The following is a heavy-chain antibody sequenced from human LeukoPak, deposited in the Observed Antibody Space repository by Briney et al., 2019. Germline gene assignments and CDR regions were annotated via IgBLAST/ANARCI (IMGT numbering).Heavy chain of an antibody. V-gene: IGHV4-39*01. CDR3: ASSGWYY. CDR1: GGSISSSSYY. Sequence: PSETLSLTCTVSGGSISSSSYYWGWIRQPPGKGLEWIGSIYYSGSTYYNLSLKSRVTISVDTSKNQFSLKLSSVTAADTAVYYCASSGWYYWGQGTLVTVSS. CDR2: IYYSGST. D-gene: IGHD6-19*01. J-gene: IGHJ4*02.